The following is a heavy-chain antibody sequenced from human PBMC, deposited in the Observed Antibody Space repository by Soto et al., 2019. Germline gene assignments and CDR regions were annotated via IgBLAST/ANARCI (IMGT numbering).Heavy chain of an antibody. V-gene: IGHV3-23*01. D-gene: IGHD6-6*01. CDR1: GFTFSSYA. CDR2: ISGRGGST. J-gene: IGHJ6*03. CDR3: AKPGSSTARYYMDV. Sequence: GGSLRLSCPASGFTFSSYAMSWVRQAPGKGLEWVSAISGRGGSTYYADSVKGRFTISRDNSKNTLYLKLNSLRAEDTAVYYCAKPGSSTARYYMDVWGKGTTVTVSS.